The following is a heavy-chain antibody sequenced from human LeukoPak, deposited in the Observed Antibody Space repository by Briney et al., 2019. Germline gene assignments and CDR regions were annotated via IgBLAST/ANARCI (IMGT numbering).Heavy chain of an antibody. J-gene: IGHJ3*02. Sequence: PSETLSLTCTVSGGSISSSSFYWGWIRQPPGRGLEWIGSIYYSGSTSYNPSLKSRFTISVDTSKNKFSLKLSSVTAADTAVYYCARDKWEPRYAFDIWGQGTMVTVSS. V-gene: IGHV4-39*02. CDR3: ARDKWEPRYAFDI. D-gene: IGHD1-26*01. CDR2: IYYSGST. CDR1: GGSISSSSFY.